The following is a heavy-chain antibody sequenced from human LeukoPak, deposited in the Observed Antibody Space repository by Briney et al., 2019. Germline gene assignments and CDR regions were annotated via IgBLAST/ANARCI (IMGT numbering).Heavy chain of an antibody. CDR3: AKIYRNDAFDI. Sequence: GGSLRLSCAASGFTLSSYGMHWVRQAPGKGLEWVAVISYDGSNKYYADSVKGRFTISRDNSKNTLYLQMNSLRAEDTAVYYCAKIYRNDAFDIWGQGTMVTVSS. CDR1: GFTLSSYG. D-gene: IGHD5-12*01. CDR2: ISYDGSNK. V-gene: IGHV3-30*18. J-gene: IGHJ3*02.